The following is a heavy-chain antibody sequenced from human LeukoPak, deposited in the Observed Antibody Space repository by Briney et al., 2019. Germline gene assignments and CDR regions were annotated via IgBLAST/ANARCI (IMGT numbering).Heavy chain of an antibody. CDR1: GGAFSNSA. J-gene: IGHJ5*02. V-gene: IGHV1-69*04. CDR2: IIPISGLA. CDR3: ARDIKVRYRFSYWFDP. D-gene: IGHD3-10*01. Sequence: SVKVSCKASGGAFSNSAISWVRQAPGQGLEWMGRIIPISGLANYAQKLRGRVTFTADTSTTTAYMELYSLRSDDTAVYYCARDIKVRYRFSYWFDPWGQGTLVTVSS.